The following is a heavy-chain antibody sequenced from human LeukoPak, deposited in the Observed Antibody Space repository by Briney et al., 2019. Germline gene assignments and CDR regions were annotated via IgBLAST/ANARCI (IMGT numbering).Heavy chain of an antibody. D-gene: IGHD3-10*01. Sequence: ASVKVSCKVSGYTLTELSMHWVRQAPGQGLEWMGIINPSGGSTSYAQKFQGRVTMTRDTSTSTVYMELSSLRSEDTAVYYCARAVGDYYGSGSYYNAPFDYWGQGTLVTVSS. CDR2: INPSGGST. CDR3: ARAVGDYYGSGSYYNAPFDY. CDR1: GYTLTELS. V-gene: IGHV1-46*01. J-gene: IGHJ4*02.